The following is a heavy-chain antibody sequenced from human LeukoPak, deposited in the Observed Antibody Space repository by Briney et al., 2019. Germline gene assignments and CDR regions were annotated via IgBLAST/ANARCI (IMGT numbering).Heavy chain of an antibody. CDR1: GGYFSGYY. CDR3: ARGDLGYCSGGSCYGDWFDP. Sequence: SETVSLTCAVYGGYFSGYYWSWIRQPPGKGLEWIGEINHSGSTNYNPSLKSRVTISVDTSKNQFSLKLSSVTAADTAVYYCARGDLGYCSGGSCYGDWFDPWGQGTLFTVSS. CDR2: INHSGST. D-gene: IGHD2-15*01. J-gene: IGHJ5*02. V-gene: IGHV4-34*01.